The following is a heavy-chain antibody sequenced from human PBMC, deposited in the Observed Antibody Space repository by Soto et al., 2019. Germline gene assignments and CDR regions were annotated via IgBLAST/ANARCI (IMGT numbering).Heavy chain of an antibody. V-gene: IGHV3-7*05. CDR2: IKEDGSVK. Sequence: GGSLRLSCAASGFTFSHYWMSWVRQAPGKGLEWVANIKEDGSVKYYVDSVKDRFIISRDNAKNSVYLQVNSLRAEDTAVYYCARIGYSSSSFDYWGQGALVTVSS. CDR1: GFTFSHYW. J-gene: IGHJ4*02. CDR3: ARIGYSSSSFDY. D-gene: IGHD6-6*01.